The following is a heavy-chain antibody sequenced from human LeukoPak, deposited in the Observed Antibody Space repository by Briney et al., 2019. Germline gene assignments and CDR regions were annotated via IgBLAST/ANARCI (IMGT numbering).Heavy chain of an antibody. J-gene: IGHJ4*02. CDR2: ISGSGGST. V-gene: IGHV3-23*01. D-gene: IGHD2-2*01. CDR1: GFTFSSYA. CDR3: ARGGNLYCSATSCYDFDY. Sequence: TGGSLRPSCAASGFTFSSYAMSWVRQAPGQGLKWVSDISGSGGSTYYADSVKGRFTISRDNSKNTLYLQINSLRAEDTAVYYCARGGNLYCSATSCYDFDYWGQGTLVTVSS.